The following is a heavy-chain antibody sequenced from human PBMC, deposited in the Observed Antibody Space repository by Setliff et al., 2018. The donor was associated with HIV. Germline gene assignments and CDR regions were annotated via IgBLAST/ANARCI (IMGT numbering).Heavy chain of an antibody. D-gene: IGHD5-18*01. J-gene: IGHJ4*02. Sequence: ETLSLTCSVSGDSIGTYYWNWIRQTPGKRLEWIGRMHTSGNTNYNPSLKSRVTMSVDTSKNQFSLRLSSVTAADTAVYYCARDQKGYSYGYFDSWGQGTLVTVSS. V-gene: IGHV4-4*07. CDR2: MHTSGNT. CDR3: ARDQKGYSYGYFDS. CDR1: GDSIGTYY.